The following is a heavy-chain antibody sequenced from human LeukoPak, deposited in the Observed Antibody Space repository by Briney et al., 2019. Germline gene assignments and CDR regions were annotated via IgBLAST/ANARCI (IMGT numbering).Heavy chain of an antibody. CDR1: GFSFSSHA. V-gene: IGHV3-23*01. CDR3: ARARGPVTGSLDY. CDR2: ISGSGAST. Sequence: GSLRLSCAASGFSFSSHAMNWVRQAPGKGLEWVSVISGSGASTYYADSVKGRFTIFRDNSKNTLYLQMNSLRAEDTALYYCARARGPVTGSLDYWGQGTLVTVSS. D-gene: IGHD1-26*01. J-gene: IGHJ4*02.